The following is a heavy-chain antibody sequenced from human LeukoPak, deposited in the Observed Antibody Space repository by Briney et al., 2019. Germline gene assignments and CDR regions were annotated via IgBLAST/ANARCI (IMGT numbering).Heavy chain of an antibody. D-gene: IGHD3-10*01. J-gene: IGHJ4*02. V-gene: IGHV1-69*13. CDR1: GGTFSSYA. CDR2: IIPIFGTA. CDR3: ARDGRFGDLNPFDY. Sequence: GASVKVSCKASGGTFSSYAISWVRQAPGRGLEWMGGIIPIFGTANYAQKFQGRVTITADGSTSTAYMELSSLRSEDTAVYYCARDGRFGDLNPFDYWGQGTLVTVSS.